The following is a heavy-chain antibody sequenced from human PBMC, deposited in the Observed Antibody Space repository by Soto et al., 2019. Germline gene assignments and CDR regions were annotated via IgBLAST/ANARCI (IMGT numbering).Heavy chain of an antibody. V-gene: IGHV1-69*12. CDR1: GGTFSSYA. CDR3: AASWPYCGGDCYYNCFDP. CDR2: IIPIFGTA. Sequence: QVQLVQSGAEVKKPGSSVKVSCKASGGTFSSYAISWVRQAPGQGLEWMGGIIPIFGTANYAQKFQGRVTITADESTSPAYMELSSLRSEATAVYYFAASWPYCGGDCYYNCFDPWGQGTLVTVSS. J-gene: IGHJ5*02. D-gene: IGHD2-21*02.